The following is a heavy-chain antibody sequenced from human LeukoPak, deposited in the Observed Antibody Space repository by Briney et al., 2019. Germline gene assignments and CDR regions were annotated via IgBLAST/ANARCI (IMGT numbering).Heavy chain of an antibody. Sequence: GGSLRLSCAASGFTFSSYMMTWARQAPGKGLEWVSTISSDGGSTYYADSVKGRFTTSRDNSKNTLYLQMNSLRAEDTAVYYCAKDVWLIGWGQGTLVTVSS. D-gene: IGHD2-21*01. CDR2: ISSDGGST. J-gene: IGHJ4*02. V-gene: IGHV3-23*01. CDR1: GFTFSSYM. CDR3: AKDVWLIG.